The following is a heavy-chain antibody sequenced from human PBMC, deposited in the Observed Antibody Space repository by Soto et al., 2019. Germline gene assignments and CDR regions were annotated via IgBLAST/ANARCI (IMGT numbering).Heavy chain of an antibody. CDR3: ARDRVVHDFWSGYGYGMDV. CDR1: GFTFSSYG. Sequence: LRLSCAASGFTFSSYGMHWVRQAPGKGLEWVAVIWYDGSNKYYADSVKGRFTISRDNSKNTLYLQMNSLRAEDTAVYYCARDRVVHDFWSGYGYGMDVWGQGTTVTVSS. J-gene: IGHJ6*02. CDR2: IWYDGSNK. V-gene: IGHV3-33*01. D-gene: IGHD3-3*01.